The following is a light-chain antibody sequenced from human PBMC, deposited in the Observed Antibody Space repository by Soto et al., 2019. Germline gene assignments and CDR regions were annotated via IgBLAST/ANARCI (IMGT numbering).Light chain of an antibody. CDR1: QSVSNY. CDR2: DAS. V-gene: IGKV3-11*01. CDR3: QQRSNWPLLT. J-gene: IGKJ4*01. Sequence: EIVLTQSPATQSLSPGERATLSSRGSQSVSNYLAWYQQKPGQAPRLLIYDASNRATGIPARFSGSGSGTDFTLTISSLEPEDFAVYYCQQRSNWPLLTFGGGTKVEIK.